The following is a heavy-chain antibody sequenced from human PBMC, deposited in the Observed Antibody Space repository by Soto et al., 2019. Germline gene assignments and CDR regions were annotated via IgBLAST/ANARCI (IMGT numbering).Heavy chain of an antibody. CDR1: GFTFSSYA. J-gene: IGHJ4*02. Sequence: PGESLKISCAASGFTFSSYAMSWVRQAPGKGLEWVSAISGSGGSTYYADSVKGRFTISRDNSKNTLYLQMNSLRAEDTAVYYCAKDKLIGHQWLVRSNFDYWGQGTLVTVSS. CDR3: AKDKLIGHQWLVRSNFDY. D-gene: IGHD6-19*01. V-gene: IGHV3-23*01. CDR2: ISGSGGST.